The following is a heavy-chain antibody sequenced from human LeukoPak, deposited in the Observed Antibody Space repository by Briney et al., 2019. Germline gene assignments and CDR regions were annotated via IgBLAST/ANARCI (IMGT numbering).Heavy chain of an antibody. CDR1: GFTFSNYG. CDR2: VSYDGSNK. V-gene: IGHV3-30*18. D-gene: IGHD1-26*01. CDR3: AKENVLYSGSYGSPDY. J-gene: IGHJ4*02. Sequence: GGSLRLSCAAPGFTFSNYGMHWVRQAPGKGLEWVAVVSYDGSNKHYADSVKGRFTISRDNAKNTLHLQMNSLRAGDTAVYYCAKENVLYSGSYGSPDYWGQGTLVTVSS.